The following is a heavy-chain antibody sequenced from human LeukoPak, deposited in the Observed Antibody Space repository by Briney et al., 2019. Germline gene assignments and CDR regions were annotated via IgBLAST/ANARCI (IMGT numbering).Heavy chain of an antibody. CDR3: SRGLDSRKLGY. CDR1: GASFISGDQY. Sequence: PSETLSLTCTVSGASFISGDQYWNWIRQSPGKGLERIGSIHPSGTLYNNPSLESRVTMSMDTSKNQFSLNLNSVTAADTAVYFCSRGLDSRKLGYWGQGTLVTVSS. D-gene: IGHD3-22*01. V-gene: IGHV4-31*03. J-gene: IGHJ4*02. CDR2: IHPSGTL.